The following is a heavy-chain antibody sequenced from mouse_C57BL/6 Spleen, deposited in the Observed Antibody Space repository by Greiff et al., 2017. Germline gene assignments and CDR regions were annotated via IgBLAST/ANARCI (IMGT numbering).Heavy chain of an antibody. CDR1: GYTFTDYE. V-gene: IGHV1-15*01. CDR2: IDPETGGT. Sequence: VQLQQSGAELVRPGASVTLSCKASGYTFTDYEMHWVKQTPVHGLEWIGAIDPETGGTAYNQKFKGKAILTADKSSSTAFMELRSLTSEDSAGYYCTTPFGDYWGQGTTLTVSS. J-gene: IGHJ2*01. CDR3: TTPFGDY.